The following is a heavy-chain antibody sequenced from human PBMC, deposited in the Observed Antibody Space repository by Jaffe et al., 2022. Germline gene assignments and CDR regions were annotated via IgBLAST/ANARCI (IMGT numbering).Heavy chain of an antibody. CDR2: ISSSSSTI. CDR3: ARDYDYIWGSYRYYLFDY. CDR1: GFTFSSYS. D-gene: IGHD3-16*02. Sequence: EVQLVESGGGLVQPGGSLRLSCAASGFTFSSYSMNWVRQAPGKGLEWVSYISSSSSTIYYADSVKGRFTISRDNAKNSLYLQMNSLRAEDTAVYYCARDYDYIWGSYRYYLFDYWGQGTLVTVSS. J-gene: IGHJ4*02. V-gene: IGHV3-48*01.